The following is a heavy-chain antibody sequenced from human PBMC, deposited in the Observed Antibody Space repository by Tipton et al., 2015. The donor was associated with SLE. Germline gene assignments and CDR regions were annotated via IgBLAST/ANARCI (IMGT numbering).Heavy chain of an antibody. CDR1: GFTFSSYG. D-gene: IGHD6-13*01. J-gene: IGHJ4*02. CDR3: AKDLAAAEGY. V-gene: IGHV3-30*02. Sequence: SLRLSCAASGFTFSSYGMHWVRQAPGKGLEWVAFIRYDGSNKYYADPVKGRFTISRDNSKNTLYLQMNSLRAEDTAVYYCAKDLAAAEGYWGQGTLVTVSS. CDR2: IRYDGSNK.